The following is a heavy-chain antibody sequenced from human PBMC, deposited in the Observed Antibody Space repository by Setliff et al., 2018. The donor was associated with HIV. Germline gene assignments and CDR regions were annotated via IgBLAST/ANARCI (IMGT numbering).Heavy chain of an antibody. CDR3: VRGVQSPPHYSYYYMDV. CDR2: IIPIFGTA. Sequence: ASVKVSCKASGGTFSSYAISWVRQAPGQGLEWMGGIIPIFGTANYAQKFQGRVTITTDESTSTANMELSSLRFDDTAMYYCVRGVQSPPHYSYYYMDVWGEGTMVTVSS. V-gene: IGHV1-69*05. J-gene: IGHJ6*03. CDR1: GGTFSSYA. D-gene: IGHD3-3*01.